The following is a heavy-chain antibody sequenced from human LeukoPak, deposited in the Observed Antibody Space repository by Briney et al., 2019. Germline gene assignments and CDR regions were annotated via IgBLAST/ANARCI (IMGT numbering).Heavy chain of an antibody. D-gene: IGHD6-19*01. Sequence: GGSLRLSCAASGFTFSSYGMSWVRQAPGKGLEWVSAISGSGGSTYYADSVKGRFTISRDNSKNTLYLQMNSLRAEDTAVYYCAKDRIAVAGTACWFDPWGQGTLVTVSS. CDR2: ISGSGGST. J-gene: IGHJ5*02. CDR1: GFTFSSYG. V-gene: IGHV3-23*01. CDR3: AKDRIAVAGTACWFDP.